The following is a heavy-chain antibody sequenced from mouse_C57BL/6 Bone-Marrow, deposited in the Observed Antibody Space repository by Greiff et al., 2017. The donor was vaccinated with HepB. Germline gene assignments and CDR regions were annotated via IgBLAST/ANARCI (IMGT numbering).Heavy chain of an antibody. CDR3: TRSDDGYYLYAMDY. CDR2: IDPETGGT. D-gene: IGHD2-3*01. V-gene: IGHV1-15*01. J-gene: IGHJ4*01. Sequence: VQLQQSGAELVRPGASVTLSCKASGYTFTDYEMHWVKQTPVHGLEWIGAIDPETGGTAYNQKFKGKAILTADKSSSTAYMELRSLTSEDSAVYYCTRSDDGYYLYAMDYWGQGTSVTVSS. CDR1: GYTFTDYE.